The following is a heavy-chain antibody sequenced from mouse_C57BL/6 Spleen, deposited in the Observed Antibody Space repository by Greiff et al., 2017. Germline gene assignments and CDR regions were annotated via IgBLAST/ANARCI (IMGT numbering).Heavy chain of an antibody. CDR2: IDPNSGGT. CDR1: GYTFTSYW. J-gene: IGHJ3*01. D-gene: IGHD2-3*01. CDR3: ATPDDGYYSWCAY. V-gene: IGHV1-72*01. Sequence: QVQLQQPGAELVKPGASVKLSCKASGYTFTSYWMHWVQQRPGRGLEWIGRIDPNSGGTKYNEKFKSKATLTVDKPSSTAYMQLSSLTSEDSAVYYCATPDDGYYSWCAYWGQGTLVTVSA.